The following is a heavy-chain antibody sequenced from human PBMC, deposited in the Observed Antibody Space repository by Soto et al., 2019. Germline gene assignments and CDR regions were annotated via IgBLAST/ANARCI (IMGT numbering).Heavy chain of an antibody. V-gene: IGHV3-33*01. J-gene: IGHJ6*02. CDR1: GFTFSSYG. Sequence: QVQLVESGGGVVQPGRSVRLSCAASGFTFSSYGMHWVRQAPGKGLEWVAVIWYDGSNKYYADSVKGRFTISRDNSKNTLYLQMNSLRAEDTAVYYCARVGYYYGMDVWGQGTTVTVSS. CDR2: IWYDGSNK. CDR3: ARVGYYYGMDV.